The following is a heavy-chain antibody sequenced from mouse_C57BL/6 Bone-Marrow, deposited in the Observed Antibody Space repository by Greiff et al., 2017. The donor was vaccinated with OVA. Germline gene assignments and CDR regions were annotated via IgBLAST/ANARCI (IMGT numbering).Heavy chain of an antibody. CDR3: ARETYYGSSHWYFDV. Sequence: EVKLVESGPGLVKPSQSLSLTCSVTGYSITSGYYWNWLRQFPGNKLEWMGSISYDGSNNYNPSLKNRISITRDTSKNQFFLKLNSVTTEDTATYYCARETYYGSSHWYFDVWGTGTTVTVSS. CDR1: GYSITSGYY. D-gene: IGHD1-1*01. V-gene: IGHV3-6*01. J-gene: IGHJ1*03. CDR2: ISYDGSN.